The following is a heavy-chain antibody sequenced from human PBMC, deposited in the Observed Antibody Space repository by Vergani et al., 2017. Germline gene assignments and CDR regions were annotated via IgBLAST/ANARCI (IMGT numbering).Heavy chain of an antibody. CDR3: AKGSARYQLLLDI. Sequence: QVQLVESGGGVVQPGRSLRLSCAASGFTFSSYGMHLVRQAPGKGLEWVAVISYDGSNKYYADSVKGRFTISRDNSKNTLYLQMNSLRAEDTAVYYCAKGSARYQLLLDIWGQGTMVTVSS. V-gene: IGHV3-30*18. CDR2: ISYDGSNK. J-gene: IGHJ3*02. CDR1: GFTFSSYG. D-gene: IGHD2-2*01.